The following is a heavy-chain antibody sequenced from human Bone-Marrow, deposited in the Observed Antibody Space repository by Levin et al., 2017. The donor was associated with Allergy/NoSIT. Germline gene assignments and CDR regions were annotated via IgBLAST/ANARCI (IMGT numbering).Heavy chain of an antibody. D-gene: IGHD2-2*01. CDR1: GFTFSDYN. V-gene: IGHV3-21*01. CDR2: ITRSSNSI. Sequence: KPGGSLRLSCAASGFTFSDYNMNWVRQAPGKGLEWVSSITRSSNSISNADSVKGRFTISRDNAKNSLFLQMNSLRAEDTAVYYCARAGHCSDNSCHNFDYWGQGSLVTVSS. J-gene: IGHJ4*02. CDR3: ARAGHCSDNSCHNFDY.